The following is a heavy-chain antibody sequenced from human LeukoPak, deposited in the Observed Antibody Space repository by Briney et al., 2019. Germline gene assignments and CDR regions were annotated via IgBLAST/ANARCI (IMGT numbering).Heavy chain of an antibody. CDR2: IYHSGST. CDR1: GYSISSGYY. CDR3: ARAGRLRRWFDP. J-gene: IGHJ5*02. D-gene: IGHD4-17*01. Sequence: SETLSLTCTVSGYSISSGYYWGWIRQPPGKGLEWIGSIYHSGSTYYNPSLKSRVTISINTSKNQFSLKLNSVTAADTAVYYCARAGRLRRWFDPWGQGTLVTVSS. V-gene: IGHV4-38-2*02.